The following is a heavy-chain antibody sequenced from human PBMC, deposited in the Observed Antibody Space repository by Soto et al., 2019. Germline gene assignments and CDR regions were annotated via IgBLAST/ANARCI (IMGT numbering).Heavy chain of an antibody. Sequence: GGSVRLSCAASGFTFSSYWMSWVRQAPGKGLEWVANIKQDGSEKYYVDSVKGRFTISRDNAKNSLYLQMNSLRAEDTAVYYCARDPSGYGDFPDWYFDLWGRGTLVTVSS. V-gene: IGHV3-7*01. J-gene: IGHJ2*01. D-gene: IGHD4-17*01. CDR3: ARDPSGYGDFPDWYFDL. CDR1: GFTFSSYW. CDR2: IKQDGSEK.